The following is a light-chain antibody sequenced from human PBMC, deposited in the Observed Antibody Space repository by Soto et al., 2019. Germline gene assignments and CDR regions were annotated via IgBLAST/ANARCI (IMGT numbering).Light chain of an antibody. J-gene: IGKJ4*01. V-gene: IGKV3-20*01. CDR3: QQYGGSPLVT. CDR1: QSISSGY. Sequence: ETVLTQSPGTLSLSPGERATLSCRASQSISSGYLAWYQQRPGQAPRLLISGASNRATGIPDRFSGSGSGTDLTLTISRLEPEDFAVYSCQQYGGSPLVTFGGGTKVEIK. CDR2: GAS.